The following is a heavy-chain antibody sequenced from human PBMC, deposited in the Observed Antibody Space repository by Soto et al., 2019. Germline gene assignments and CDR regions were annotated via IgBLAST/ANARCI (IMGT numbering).Heavy chain of an antibody. V-gene: IGHV1-69*06. D-gene: IGHD1-1*01. CDR2: IMPVFGAA. Sequence: GPSVKVSCNASGGTLSSYSFSWLLQSPGQGLELMGGIMPVFGAANYAEKSQGRLTITADRSTSTVSMELSSLTSGDTAVYFCARTLEFRDGNISHLDYWGQGTLVTVSS. CDR3: ARTLEFRDGNISHLDY. J-gene: IGHJ4*02. CDR1: GGTLSSYS.